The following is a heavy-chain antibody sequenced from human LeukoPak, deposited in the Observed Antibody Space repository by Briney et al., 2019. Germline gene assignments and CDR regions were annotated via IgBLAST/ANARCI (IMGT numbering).Heavy chain of an antibody. V-gene: IGHV3-23*01. Sequence: PGGSLRLSCAASGFTVSSNYMSWVRQAPGKGLEWVSAISGSGGSTYYADSVKGRFTISRDNSKNTLYLQMNSLRAEDTAVYYCAKLATYDILTGWGQGTLVTVSS. CDR3: AKLATYDILTG. J-gene: IGHJ4*02. CDR1: GFTVSSNY. CDR2: ISGSGGST. D-gene: IGHD3-9*01.